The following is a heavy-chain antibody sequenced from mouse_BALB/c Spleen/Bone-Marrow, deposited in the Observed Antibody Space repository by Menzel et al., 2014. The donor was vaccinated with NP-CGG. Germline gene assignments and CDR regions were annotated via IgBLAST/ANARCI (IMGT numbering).Heavy chain of an antibody. CDR1: GYSFTGYF. D-gene: IGHD1-1*01. J-gene: IGHJ2*01. CDR3: ARSGYYGSSYFDY. Sequence: VQLKQSGPELVKPGASVKISCKASGYSFTGYFMNWVMRSHGKSLEWIGRINPYNGDTFYYQKFKGKATLTVDKSSSTAHMELRSLASEDSAVYYCARSGYYGSSYFDYWGQGTTLTVSS. V-gene: IGHV1-20*02. CDR2: INPYNGDT.